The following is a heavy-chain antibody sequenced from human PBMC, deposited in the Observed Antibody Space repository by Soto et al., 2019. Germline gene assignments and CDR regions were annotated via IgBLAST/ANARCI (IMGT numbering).Heavy chain of an antibody. CDR1: GFTFSSYA. V-gene: IGHV3-23*01. J-gene: IGHJ4*02. D-gene: IGHD3-22*01. CDR3: AKARGYYDSSGYYFDY. Sequence: EVQLLESGGGLVQPGGSLRLSCAASGFTFSSYAMSWVRQAPGKGLEWVSAISGSGGSTYYADSVKGRFTISRDNSKNTLYLQMNSLRAEDTAVYYCAKARGYYDSSGYYFDYWGQGTLLTVSS. CDR2: ISGSGGST.